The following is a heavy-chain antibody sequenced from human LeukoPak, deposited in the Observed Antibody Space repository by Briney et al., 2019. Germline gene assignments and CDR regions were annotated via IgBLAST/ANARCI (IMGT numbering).Heavy chain of an antibody. D-gene: IGHD3-9*01. J-gene: IGHJ6*04. CDR2: IQYDGSNK. CDR1: GFTFSNYG. CDR3: AKDGAGYVMDV. Sequence: PGGSLRLSRAASGFTFSNYGVHWVRQAPGKGLEWVAFIQYDGSNKYYVDSVKGRFTISRDNSKNTLYLQMNSLRAEDTAVYFCAKDGAGYVMDVWGKGTTVTVSS. V-gene: IGHV3-30*02.